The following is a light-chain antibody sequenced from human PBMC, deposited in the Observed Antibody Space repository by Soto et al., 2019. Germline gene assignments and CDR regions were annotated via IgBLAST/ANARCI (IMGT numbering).Light chain of an antibody. CDR3: QTWGTGIVV. CDR2: VNSDGSH. CDR1: SGHSTYA. J-gene: IGLJ2*01. V-gene: IGLV4-69*01. Sequence: QPVLTQSPSASASLGSSVKLNCTLNSGHSTYAIAWHQQEPEKGPRYLMKVNSDGSHSKGDGIPDRFSGSSSGAERYLTNSSLQSEDEADYYCQTWGTGIVVFGGGTQLTVL.